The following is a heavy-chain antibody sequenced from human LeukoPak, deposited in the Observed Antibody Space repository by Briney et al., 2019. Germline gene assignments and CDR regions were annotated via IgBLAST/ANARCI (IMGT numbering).Heavy chain of an antibody. CDR3: ATHLPGMDSYYYGLDV. J-gene: IGHJ6*02. Sequence: PGGSLRLSCAAPGFTFSSYWMTWVRQAPGKRLEWVSSISKGSDYIYYLDSVKGRVTVSRDNAGSSMFLELNSLRAEDTAVYYCATHLPGMDSYYYGLDVWGPGTTVIVSS. CDR2: ISKGSDYI. V-gene: IGHV3-21*01. CDR1: GFTFSSYW. D-gene: IGHD3-16*01.